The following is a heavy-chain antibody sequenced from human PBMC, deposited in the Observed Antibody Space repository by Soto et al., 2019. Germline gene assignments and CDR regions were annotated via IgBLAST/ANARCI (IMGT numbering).Heavy chain of an antibody. CDR2: ISGVGINT. CDR3: ARDQPGYSYGYGLGY. J-gene: IGHJ4*02. V-gene: IGHV3-21*01. CDR1: NFAFSNYA. Sequence: GGSLRLSCAASNFAFSNYAMNWVRQAPGKGLEWVSGISGVGINTYYADSVKGRFTISRDNAKNSLYLQMNSLRAEDTAVYYCARDQPGYSYGYGLGYWGQGTLVTVSS. D-gene: IGHD5-18*01.